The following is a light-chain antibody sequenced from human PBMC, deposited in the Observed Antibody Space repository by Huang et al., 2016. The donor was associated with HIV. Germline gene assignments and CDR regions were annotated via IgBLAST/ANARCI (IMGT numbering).Light chain of an antibody. CDR3: QQLNTWA. Sequence: IQLTQSPSSLPASVGARVTSTCRASQDIGNYLAWYQHKAGKAPTLLYSSGSIKQTGVPSRFSASASGTDFTLTISSLQPEDFATYYCQQLNTWAFGQGTKVEIK. J-gene: IGKJ1*01. V-gene: IGKV1-9*01. CDR1: QDIGNY. CDR2: SGS.